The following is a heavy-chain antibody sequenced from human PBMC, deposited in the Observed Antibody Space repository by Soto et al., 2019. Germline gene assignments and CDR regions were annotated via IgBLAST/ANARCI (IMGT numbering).Heavy chain of an antibody. V-gene: IGHV1-69*11. CDR3: ARWPQPRYTADPYAVDV. CDR2: IVPSLDTT. Sequence: QVHLVQSGTEVQKPGSSVKVSCKASGGTFSSSGFSWVRQAPGQGLEWMGMIVPSLDTTNYAQKFQARVTITADEVTSTAYMELRSLRSEDMAVYYCARWPQPRYTADPYAVDVWGQGTRVIVSS. D-gene: IGHD3-16*02. J-gene: IGHJ6*02. CDR1: GGTFSSSG.